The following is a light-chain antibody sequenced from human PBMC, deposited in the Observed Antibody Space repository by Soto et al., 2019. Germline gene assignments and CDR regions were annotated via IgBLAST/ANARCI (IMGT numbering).Light chain of an antibody. V-gene: IGKV3-11*01. J-gene: IGKJ1*01. CDR3: QQRSNWPPWT. CDR2: DVS. CDR1: QSVSSY. Sequence: EVVLTQSPATLSLSPGERATLSCRASQSVSSYLAWYQQKPGQAPRLLIYDVSNRATGIPARFSGSGSGTDFTLTISSLEPEDFAVYYCQQRSNWPPWTFGQGTKVDIK.